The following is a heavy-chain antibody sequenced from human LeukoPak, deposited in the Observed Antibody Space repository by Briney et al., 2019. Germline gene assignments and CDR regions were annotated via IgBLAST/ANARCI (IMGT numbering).Heavy chain of an antibody. V-gene: IGHV1-69*13. CDR1: GYTLTSYY. D-gene: IGHD3-22*01. CDR3: ASWLPYYYESSGYFDY. Sequence: GASVKVSCKASGYTLTSYYLHWVRQAPGQGLEWMGGIIPIFGTANYAQKFQGRVTITADESTSTAYMELSSLRSEDTAVYYCASWLPYYYESSGYFDYRGQGTLVTVSS. CDR2: IIPIFGTA. J-gene: IGHJ4*02.